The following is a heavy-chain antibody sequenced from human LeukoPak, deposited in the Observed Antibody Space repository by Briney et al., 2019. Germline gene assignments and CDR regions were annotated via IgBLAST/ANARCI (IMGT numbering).Heavy chain of an antibody. CDR3: ARDHLYSSSWHNWFDP. J-gene: IGHJ5*02. Sequence: GGSLRLSCAASGFTFSSYGMHWVRQAPGKGLEWVAVIWYDGSNKYYADSVKGRFTISRDNSKNTLYLQMNSLRAEDTAVYYCARDHLYSSSWHNWFDPWGQGTLVTVSS. CDR1: GFTFSSYG. D-gene: IGHD6-13*01. CDR2: IWYDGSNK. V-gene: IGHV3-33*08.